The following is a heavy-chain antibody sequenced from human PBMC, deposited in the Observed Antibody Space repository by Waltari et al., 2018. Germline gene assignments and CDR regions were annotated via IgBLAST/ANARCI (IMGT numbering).Heavy chain of an antibody. J-gene: IGHJ6*02. V-gene: IGHV1-2*06. Sequence: QVQLVQSGAEVKKPGASVKVSCKASGYTFTGYYMHWVRQAPGQGLEWMGRINPNIGGKNYAQKFQGRVTMTRDTSISTAYMELSSLRSEDTAVYYCARGPLGGSYYYYYGMDVWGQGTTVTVSS. D-gene: IGHD1-26*01. CDR1: GYTFTGYY. CDR3: ARGPLGGSYYYYYGMDV. CDR2: INPNIGGK.